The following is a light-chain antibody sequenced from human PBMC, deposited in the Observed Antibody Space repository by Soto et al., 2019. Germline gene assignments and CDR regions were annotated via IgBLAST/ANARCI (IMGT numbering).Light chain of an antibody. CDR1: QGINNW. J-gene: IGKJ4*01. Sequence: DIQMTQSPSSVSASVGDTVSITCRASQGINNWLAWYQQKPGKAPQLLIYDASSLQNGVPSRFSGGGFGTDFTLTITSLQPEDFATYFCQQANNFPLTFGGGTKIEIK. CDR3: QQANNFPLT. V-gene: IGKV1-12*01. CDR2: DAS.